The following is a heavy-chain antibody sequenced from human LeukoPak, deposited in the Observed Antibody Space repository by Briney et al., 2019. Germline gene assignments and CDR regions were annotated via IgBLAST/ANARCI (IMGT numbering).Heavy chain of an antibody. CDR2: ISWNSGSI. J-gene: IGHJ4*02. CDR1: GFTFDDYA. Sequence: GGSLRLSCAASGFTFDDYAMHWVRQAPGKGLEWVSSISWNSGSIGYGDSVKGRFTISRDNAESSLYLEMSFLRTEDTALYYCAKGALYDSSGYFDYWGQGSLVTVSS. D-gene: IGHD3-22*01. CDR3: AKGALYDSSGYFDY. V-gene: IGHV3-9*01.